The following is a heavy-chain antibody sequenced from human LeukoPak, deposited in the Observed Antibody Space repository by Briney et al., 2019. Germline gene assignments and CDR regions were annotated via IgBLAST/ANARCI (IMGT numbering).Heavy chain of an antibody. CDR3: ARVVGSSWKNNWFDP. Sequence: APVKVSCKASGYTFTSYGISWVRQAPGQGLEWMGWISAYNGNTNYAQKLQGRVTMTTDTSTSTVYMELSSLRSEDTAVYYCARVVGSSWKNNWFDPWGQGTLVTVSS. V-gene: IGHV1-18*01. D-gene: IGHD6-13*01. J-gene: IGHJ5*02. CDR1: GYTFTSYG. CDR2: ISAYNGNT.